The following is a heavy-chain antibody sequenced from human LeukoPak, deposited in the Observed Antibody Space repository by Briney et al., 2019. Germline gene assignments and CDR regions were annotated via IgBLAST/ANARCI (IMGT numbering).Heavy chain of an antibody. V-gene: IGHV3-53*04. CDR1: GFTVSRNY. CDR2: IYSGGST. CDR3: ARDRGPIAAARLMRGMDV. J-gene: IGHJ6*02. Sequence: GGSLRLSCAASGFTVSRNYMSWVRQAPAKGLEWVSVIYSGGSTYYADSVKGRFTISRHNSKNTLYLQMNSLRAEDTAVYYCARDRGPIAAARLMRGMDVWGQGTTVTVSS. D-gene: IGHD6-13*01.